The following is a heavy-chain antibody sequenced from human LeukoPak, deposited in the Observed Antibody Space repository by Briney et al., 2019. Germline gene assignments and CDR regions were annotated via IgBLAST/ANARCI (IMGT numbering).Heavy chain of an antibody. V-gene: IGHV3-7*01. CDR1: GFTFSNYW. CDR2: IKQDGSEK. D-gene: IGHD4-23*01. J-gene: IGHJ4*02. CDR3: ARLVRGFDY. Sequence: QPGGSLRLSCAASGFTFSNYWMTWVRQAPGKGLEWVANIKQDGSEKYYVDSVKGRFTISRDNAKNSLYLQMNSLRAEDTAVYYCARLVRGFDYWGQGTLVTVSS.